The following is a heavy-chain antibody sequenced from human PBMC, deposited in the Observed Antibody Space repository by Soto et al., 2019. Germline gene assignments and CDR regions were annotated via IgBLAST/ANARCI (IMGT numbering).Heavy chain of an antibody. D-gene: IGHD2-15*01. CDR2: IYYSGST. V-gene: IGHV4-59*12. CDR3: ARAGIWLLRAGYFDY. J-gene: IGHJ4*02. Sequence: SETLSLTCTVSGGSISSYYWSWIRQPPGKGLEWIGYIYYSGSTNYNPSLKSRVTISVDTSKNQFSLKLSSVTAADTAVYYCARAGIWLLRAGYFDYWGQGALVTVSS. CDR1: GGSISSYY.